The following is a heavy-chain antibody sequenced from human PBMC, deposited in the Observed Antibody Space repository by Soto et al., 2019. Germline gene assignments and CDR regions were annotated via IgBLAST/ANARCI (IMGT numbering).Heavy chain of an antibody. Sequence: EVHLVESGGNLVQPGGSLRLTCAASGFTFSKFWMGWVRQTPGRKLEWVANMSPDGSERYYLDSVRGRFTISRDNVANSLSLQITCLRTEDTGVYYCTKDGSGWSATWGQGTPVIVSS. CDR1: GFTFSKFW. V-gene: IGHV3-7*04. D-gene: IGHD6-19*01. CDR3: TKDGSGWSAT. J-gene: IGHJ4*02. CDR2: MSPDGSER.